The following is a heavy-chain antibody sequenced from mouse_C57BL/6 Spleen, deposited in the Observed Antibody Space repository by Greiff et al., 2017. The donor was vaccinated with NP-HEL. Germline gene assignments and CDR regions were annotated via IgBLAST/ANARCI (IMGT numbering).Heavy chain of an antibody. D-gene: IGHD1-1*01. CDR2: IDPETGGT. J-gene: IGHJ3*01. CDR1: GYTFTDYE. Sequence: VKLVESGAELVRPGASVTLSCKASGYTFTDYEMHWVKQTPVHGLEWIGAIDPETGGTAYNQKFKGKAILTADKSSSTAYMELRSLTSEDSAVYYCTREGYYGSSFFAYWGQGTLVTVSA. CDR3: TREGYYGSSFFAY. V-gene: IGHV1-15*01.